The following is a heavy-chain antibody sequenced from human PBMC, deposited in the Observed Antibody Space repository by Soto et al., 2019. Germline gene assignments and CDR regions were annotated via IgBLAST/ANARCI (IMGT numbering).Heavy chain of an antibody. Sequence: QVQLVESGGGVVQPGRSLRLSCAASGFTFSSYAMHWVRQAPGKGLEWVAVISYDGSNKYYADSVKGRFTISRDNSKNTLYLQMNSLRAKDTAVYYCARQYDILTVYYTSDACDIWGQWTIVTFSS. CDR3: ARQYDILTVYYTSDACDI. D-gene: IGHD3-9*01. V-gene: IGHV3-30-3*01. CDR1: GFTFSSYA. CDR2: ISYDGSNK. J-gene: IGHJ3*02.